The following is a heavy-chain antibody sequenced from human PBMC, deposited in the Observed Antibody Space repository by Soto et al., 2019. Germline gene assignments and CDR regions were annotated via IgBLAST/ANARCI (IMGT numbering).Heavy chain of an antibody. CDR1: GFTFTSSA. Sequence: SVKFSCRASGFTFTSSAVQWVRQARGQRLEWIGWIVVGSGNTNYAQKFQERVTITRDMSTSTAYMELSSLRSEDTAVYYCAAGYYYDSSGYLDAFDIWGQGTMVTVSS. CDR3: AAGYYYDSSGYLDAFDI. D-gene: IGHD3-22*01. CDR2: IVVGSGNT. J-gene: IGHJ3*02. V-gene: IGHV1-58*01.